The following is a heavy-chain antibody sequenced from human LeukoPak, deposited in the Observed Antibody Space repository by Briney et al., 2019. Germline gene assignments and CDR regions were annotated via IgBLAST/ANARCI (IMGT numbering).Heavy chain of an antibody. CDR3: ARVRGYSSFDY. D-gene: IGHD2-15*01. CDR1: GGSISSYY. Sequence: SETLSLTCTVSGGSISSYYWSWIRQPPGKGLEWIGFIFYSGTINYNPSLKSRVTISVDTSKNQFSLKLSSVTAADTAVYYCARVRGYSSFDYWGQGTLVTVSS. J-gene: IGHJ4*02. CDR2: IFYSGTI. V-gene: IGHV4-59*01.